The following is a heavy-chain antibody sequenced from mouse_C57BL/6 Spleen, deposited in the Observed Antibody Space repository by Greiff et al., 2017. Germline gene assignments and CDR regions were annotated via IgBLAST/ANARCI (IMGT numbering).Heavy chain of an antibody. CDR1: GFNIKNDY. V-gene: IGHV14-4*01. D-gene: IGHD4-1*01. CDR2: IDPENGDT. CDR3: TLTGRVAY. Sequence: VQLQQSGAELVRPGASVKLSCTASGFNIKNDYMHWVKQRPEQGLEWIGWIDPENGDTEYASKFQGKATITADTSSNTAYLQLRSLTSEDTAVYYCTLTGRVAYWCQGTLVTVSA. J-gene: IGHJ3*01.